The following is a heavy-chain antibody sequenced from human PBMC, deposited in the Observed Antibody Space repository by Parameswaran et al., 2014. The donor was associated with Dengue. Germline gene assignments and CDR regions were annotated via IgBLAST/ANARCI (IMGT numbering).Heavy chain of an antibody. V-gene: IGHV1-69*01. CDR2: IIPIFGTA. D-gene: IGHD2-21*02. Sequence: SWVRQAPGQGLEWMGGIIPIFGTANYAQKFQGRVTITADESTSTAYMELSSLRSEDTAVYYCASVQSSGGDFTVYYYGMDVWGQGTTVTVSS. J-gene: IGHJ6*02. CDR3: ASVQSSGGDFTVYYYGMDV.